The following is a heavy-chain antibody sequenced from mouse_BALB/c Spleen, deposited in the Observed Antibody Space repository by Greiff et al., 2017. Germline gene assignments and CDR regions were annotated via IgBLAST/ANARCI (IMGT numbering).Heavy chain of an antibody. J-gene: IGHJ3*01. V-gene: IGHV1-9*01. D-gene: IGHD2-2*01. Sequence: QVQLQQSGAELMKPGASVKISCKATGYTFSSYWIEWVKQRPGHGLEWIGEILPGSGSTNYNEKFKGKATFTADTSSNTAYMQLSSLTSEDSAVYYCARSELWLRRFAYWGQGTLVTVSA. CDR3: ARSELWLRRFAY. CDR2: ILPGSGST. CDR1: GYTFSSYW.